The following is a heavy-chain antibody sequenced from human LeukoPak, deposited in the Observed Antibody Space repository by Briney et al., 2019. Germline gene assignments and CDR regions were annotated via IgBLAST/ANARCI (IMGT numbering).Heavy chain of an antibody. Sequence: ASVKVSCKASGYTFTSYYMHWVRQAPGQGLEWMGIINPSGGSTSYAQKFQGRVTITADESTSTAYMELSSVRSEDTAVYYCARSRLSGYYDSSGYYRVFDYWGQGTLVTVSS. CDR3: ARSRLSGYYDSSGYYRVFDY. J-gene: IGHJ4*02. D-gene: IGHD3-22*01. CDR2: INPSGGST. V-gene: IGHV1-46*01. CDR1: GYTFTSYY.